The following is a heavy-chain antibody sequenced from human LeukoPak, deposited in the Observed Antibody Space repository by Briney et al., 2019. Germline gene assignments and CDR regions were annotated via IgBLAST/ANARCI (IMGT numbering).Heavy chain of an antibody. CDR2: IKEDGTET. V-gene: IGHV3-7*03. CDR3: AKEGRSLQTY. D-gene: IGHD5-24*01. CDR1: GFMFSSNW. Sequence: GGSSRLSCAASGFMFSSNWMSWVRLAPGKGLEWVANIKEDGTETYYVDSVKGRFTISRDNAKNSLYLQMNSLRVEDTAVYYCAKEGRSLQTYWGQGTLVTVSS. J-gene: IGHJ4*02.